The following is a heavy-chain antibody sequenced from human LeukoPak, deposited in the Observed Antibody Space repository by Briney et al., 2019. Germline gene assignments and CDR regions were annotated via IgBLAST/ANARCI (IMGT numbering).Heavy chain of an antibody. Sequence: ASVKVSCKDSGYTFTGYYMHWVRQAPGQGLEWMGWINPNSGGTNYAQKFQGRVTMTRDTSISTAYMELSRLRSDDTAVYYCARMSSGYDFSSEFDYWGQGTLVTVSS. CDR1: GYTFTGYY. V-gene: IGHV1-2*02. D-gene: IGHD5-12*01. CDR2: INPNSGGT. CDR3: ARMSSGYDFSSEFDY. J-gene: IGHJ4*02.